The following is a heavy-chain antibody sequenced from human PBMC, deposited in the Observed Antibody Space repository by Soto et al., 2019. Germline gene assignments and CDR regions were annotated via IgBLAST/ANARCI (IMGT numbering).Heavy chain of an antibody. V-gene: IGHV1-3*01. CDR3: AREWDYGGNPRYDYYYYGMDV. CDR2: INAGNGNT. D-gene: IGHD4-17*01. CDR1: GYTFTSYA. Sequence: ASVKVSCKASGYTFTSYAMHWVRQAPGQRLEWMGWINAGNGNTKYSQKFQGRVTITRDTSASTAYMELSSLRSEDTAVYYCAREWDYGGNPRYDYYYYGMDVWGQGTTVTVSS. J-gene: IGHJ6*02.